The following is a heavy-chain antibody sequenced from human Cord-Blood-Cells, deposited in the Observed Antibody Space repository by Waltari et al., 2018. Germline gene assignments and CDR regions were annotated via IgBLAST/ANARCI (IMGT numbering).Heavy chain of an antibody. J-gene: IGHJ6*03. V-gene: IGHV1-69*01. Sequence: QVQLVQSGAEVKKPGSSVKVSCKASGGTFSSYAISWVRQAPGQGLEWMGGIIPIFGTANYAQKFQGRVTITEDESTSTADMELSSLGSEDTAVYYCARAFPHGYDYYYYYMDVWGKGTTVTVSS. D-gene: IGHD5-12*01. CDR1: GGTFSSYA. CDR3: ARAFPHGYDYYYYYMDV. CDR2: IIPIFGTA.